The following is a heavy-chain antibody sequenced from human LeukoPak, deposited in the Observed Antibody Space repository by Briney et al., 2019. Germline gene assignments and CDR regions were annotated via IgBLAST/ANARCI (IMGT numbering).Heavy chain of an antibody. CDR2: IYPGDSDT. J-gene: IGHJ4*02. CDR3: ARQYSSGFDY. CDR1: GYSFTTFW. D-gene: IGHD3-22*01. Sequence: GESLKISCKGSGYSFTTFWIGWVRQMPWKGVGWVGIIYPGDSDTRYSPSFQGQVTISADKSISTAYLQWSSLKASDTAMYYCARQYSSGFDYWGQGTLVTVSS. V-gene: IGHV5-51*01.